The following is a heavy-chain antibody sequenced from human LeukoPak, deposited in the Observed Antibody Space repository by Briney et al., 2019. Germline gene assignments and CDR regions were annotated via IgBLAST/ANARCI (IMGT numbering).Heavy chain of an antibody. CDR2: IYYSGST. D-gene: IGHD3-10*01. V-gene: IGHV4-59*01. CDR3: ARDQHQTYYYGSGSYSDAFDI. Sequence: PSETLSLTCTVSGGSISSYYWSWIRQPPGKGLEWIGYIYYSGSTNYNPSPKSRVTISVDTSKNQFSLKLSSVTAADTAVYYCARDQHQTYYYGSGSYSDAFDIWGQGTMVTVSS. J-gene: IGHJ3*02. CDR1: GGSISSYY.